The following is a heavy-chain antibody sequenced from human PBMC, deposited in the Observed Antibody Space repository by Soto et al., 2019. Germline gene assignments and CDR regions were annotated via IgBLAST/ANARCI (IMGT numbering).Heavy chain of an antibody. Sequence: ASVKVSCKASGYTLTSYDINWVRQATGQGLEWMGWMNPNSGNTAYAQKFRGRVTMTRNTSISTAYMELSSLRSEDTAVYYCAREKSSGYYYDYWGQGTLVTVSS. D-gene: IGHD3-22*01. CDR2: MNPNSGNT. V-gene: IGHV1-8*01. CDR3: AREKSSGYYYDY. CDR1: GYTLTSYD. J-gene: IGHJ4*02.